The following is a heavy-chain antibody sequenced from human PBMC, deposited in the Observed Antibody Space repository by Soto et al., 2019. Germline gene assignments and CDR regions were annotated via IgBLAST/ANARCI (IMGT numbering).Heavy chain of an antibody. CDR1: GYTLTELS. CDR2: FDPEDGET. Sequence: ASVKVSCKVSGYTLTELSMHWVRQAPGKGLEWMGGFDPEDGETIYAQKFQGRVTMTEDTSTDTAYMELNSLRAEDTAVYYCARDKERTTAYYYYGMDVWGQGTTVTVSS. J-gene: IGHJ6*02. CDR3: ARDKERTTAYYYYGMDV. D-gene: IGHD1-1*01. V-gene: IGHV1-24*01.